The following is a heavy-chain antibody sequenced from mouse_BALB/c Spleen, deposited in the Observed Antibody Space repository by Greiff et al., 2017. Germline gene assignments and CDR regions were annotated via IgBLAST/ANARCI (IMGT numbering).Heavy chain of an antibody. V-gene: IGHV5-17*02. CDR1: GFSFSSFG. Sequence: EVHLVESGGGLVQPGGSRKLSCAASGFSFSSFGMHWVRQAPEKGLEWVAYISSGSSTIYYADIVKGRFTISRDNPKNTLFLQMTSLRSEDTAMYYCARGGENAMDHWGQGTSVTVSS. CDR3: ARGGENAMDH. J-gene: IGHJ4*01. CDR2: ISSGSSTI. D-gene: IGHD2-13*01.